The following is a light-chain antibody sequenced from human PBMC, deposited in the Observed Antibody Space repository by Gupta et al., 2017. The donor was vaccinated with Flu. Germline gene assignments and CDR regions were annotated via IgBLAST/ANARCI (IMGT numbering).Light chain of an antibody. CDR3: QQDSDPRS. J-gene: IGKJ1*01. CDR1: QKINSNY. CDR2: GAS. Sequence: EIVLTQSPGTLSLSPGERATLSCRASQKINSNYLAWYQQKPGQAPRLIVYGASSRASGIPGRFSGGGYGKYFTLSSSRREAEEFAVYYWQQDSDPRSFGRGTKVEIK. V-gene: IGKV3-20*01.